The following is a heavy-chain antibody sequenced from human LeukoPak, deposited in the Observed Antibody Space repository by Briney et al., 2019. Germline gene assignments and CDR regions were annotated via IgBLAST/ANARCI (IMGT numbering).Heavy chain of an antibody. CDR2: ISGCCSSSDGGAR. J-gene: IGHJ4*02. D-gene: IGHD1-26*01. V-gene: IGHV3-48*02. CDR3: ARLARGSYHEDY. CDR1: GFTFSTYS. Sequence: GGSLRLSCTASGFTFSTYSMNWVRQAPGRGLEWVSYISGCCSSSDGGARQYADSVKGRFTISRDDAKNSLYLQMNSLRDEDTAVYYCARLARGSYHEDYWGQGTLVTVSS.